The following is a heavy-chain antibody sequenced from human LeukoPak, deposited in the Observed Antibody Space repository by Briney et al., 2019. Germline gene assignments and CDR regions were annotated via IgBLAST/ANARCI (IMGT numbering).Heavy chain of an antibody. Sequence: ESLKISCKGSGYSLTAHWVSWVRQMPGKGLEWMGRIDPTDSYTNYSPSFQGHVTISADKSISTAYLQWSSLKASDTAMYYCARLTLVAVAEIRDYWGQGTLVTVSS. CDR1: GYSLTAHW. V-gene: IGHV5-10-1*01. CDR2: IDPTDSYT. J-gene: IGHJ4*01. CDR3: ARLTLVAVAEIRDY. D-gene: IGHD6-19*01.